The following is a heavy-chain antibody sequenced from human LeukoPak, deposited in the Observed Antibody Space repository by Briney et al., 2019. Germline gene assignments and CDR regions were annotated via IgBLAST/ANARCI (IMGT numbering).Heavy chain of an antibody. CDR3: ARTSAAGWYYYMDV. J-gene: IGHJ6*03. D-gene: IGHD5-24*01. V-gene: IGHV4-59*01. Sequence: SETLSLTCTASGGSISGYYWSWLRQPPGKGLEWVGYIYYSGSINYNPSLKSRVTISVDTSKNRFSLKLSSVTAADTAVYYCARTSAAGWYYYMDVWGKGTTVTVSS. CDR2: IYYSGSI. CDR1: GGSISGYY.